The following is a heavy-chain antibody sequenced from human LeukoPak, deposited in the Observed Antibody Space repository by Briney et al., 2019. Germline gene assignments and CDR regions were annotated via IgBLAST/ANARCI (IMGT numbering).Heavy chain of an antibody. CDR1: GFTFSNYW. D-gene: IGHD2-15*01. V-gene: IGHV3-74*01. CDR2: INSDGINT. J-gene: IGHJ4*02. Sequence: GGSLRLSCAASGFTFSNYWMHWVRQAPGKGLVWVSRINSDGINTSYADSVKGRFTISRDNAKNTLNLQMNSLRAEDTAVYYCAKHGLPLVVISAPLDYWGQGTLVTVAS. CDR3: AKHGLPLVVISAPLDY.